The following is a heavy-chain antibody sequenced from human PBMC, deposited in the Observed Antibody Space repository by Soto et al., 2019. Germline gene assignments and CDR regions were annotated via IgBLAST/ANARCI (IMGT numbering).Heavy chain of an antibody. D-gene: IGHD5-18*01. CDR1: GYTFTSYG. CDR3: AREGGYSYGFDY. Sequence: ASGKVSCKASGYTFTSYGINWVRQATGQGLEWMGWMNPNSGNTGYAQKFQGRVTMTRNTSISTAYMELSSLRSEDTAVYYCAREGGYSYGFDYWGQGTLVTVSS. V-gene: IGHV1-8*02. CDR2: MNPNSGNT. J-gene: IGHJ4*02.